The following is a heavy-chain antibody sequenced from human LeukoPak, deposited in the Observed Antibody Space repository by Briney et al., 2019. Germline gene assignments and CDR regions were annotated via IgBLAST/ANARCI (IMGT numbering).Heavy chain of an antibody. CDR3: AKGDGGRGWNYDILTGHYYFDY. CDR1: GGSISSGGYS. J-gene: IGHJ4*02. CDR2: IYHSGST. V-gene: IGHV4-30-2*01. Sequence: LSLTCAVSGGSISSGGYSWSWIRQPPGKGLEWIGYIYHSGSTYYNPSLKSRVTISVDRSKNQFSLKLSSVTAADTAVYYCAKGDGGRGWNYDILTGHYYFDYWGQGTLVTVSS. D-gene: IGHD3-9*01.